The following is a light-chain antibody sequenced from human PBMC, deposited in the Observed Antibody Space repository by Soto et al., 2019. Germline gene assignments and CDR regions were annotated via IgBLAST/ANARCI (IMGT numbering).Light chain of an antibody. CDR1: QGISSY. CDR2: DAS. V-gene: IGKV1-8*01. Sequence: AIRMTQSPSSLSASTGDRVTITCRASQGISSYLAWYQQKPGKAPKLLIYDASSLKSGVPSRFSGSGSGTEFTLTISSLQPDDFVTYYCQQYNSNSPWTFGQGTKVDI. CDR3: QQYNSNSPWT. J-gene: IGKJ1*01.